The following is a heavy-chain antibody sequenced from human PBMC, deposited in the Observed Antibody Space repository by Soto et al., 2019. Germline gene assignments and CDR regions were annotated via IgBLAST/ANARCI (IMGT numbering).Heavy chain of an antibody. CDR2: IWYDGSNK. CDR3: ASGGYCSSTSCYVDY. D-gene: IGHD2-2*01. J-gene: IGHJ4*02. CDR1: GFTFSSYG. Sequence: ESGGGVVQPGRSLRLSCAASGFTFSSYGMHWVRQAPGKGLEWVAVIWYDGSNKYYADSVKGRFTISRDNSKNTLYLQMNSLRAEDTAVYYCASGGYCSSTSCYVDYWGQGTLVTVSS. V-gene: IGHV3-33*01.